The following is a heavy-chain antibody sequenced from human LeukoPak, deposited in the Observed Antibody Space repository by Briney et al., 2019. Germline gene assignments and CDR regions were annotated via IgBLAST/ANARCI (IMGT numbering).Heavy chain of an antibody. CDR2: INHSGST. J-gene: IGHJ4*02. Sequence: SETLSITCSVYGGSFSGYYWSWIRQPPGKGLEWIGEINHSGSTNYNPSLKSRVTISVDTSKNQSSLPLSSVTAADTAVYYCARGARDYYDSSGTPSSYLDSWGQGTLVTVSS. CDR1: GGSFSGYY. D-gene: IGHD3-22*01. V-gene: IGHV4-34*01. CDR3: ARGARDYYDSSGTPSSYLDS.